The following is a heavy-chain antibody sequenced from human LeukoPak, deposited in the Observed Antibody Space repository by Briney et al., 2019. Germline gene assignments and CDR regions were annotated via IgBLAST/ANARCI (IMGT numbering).Heavy chain of an antibody. CDR2: IYYSGST. CDR3: AREKGAGQQLVLGDAFDI. D-gene: IGHD6-13*01. V-gene: IGHV4-59*12. J-gene: IGHJ3*02. Sequence: GSLRLSCAASGFTFSNAWMSWIRQPPGKGLEWIGYIYYSGSTNYNPSLKSRVTISVDTSKNQFSLKLSSVTAADTAVYYCAREKGAGQQLVLGDAFDIWGQGTMVTVSS. CDR1: GFTFSNAW.